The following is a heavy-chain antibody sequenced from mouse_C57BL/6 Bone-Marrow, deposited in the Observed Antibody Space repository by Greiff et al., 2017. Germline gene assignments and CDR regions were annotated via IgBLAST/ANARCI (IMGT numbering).Heavy chain of an antibody. CDR3: ARGFCYYDNPADY. Sequence: EVQLVESGGGLVKPRGSLKLSCAASGFTFSSYAMSWVRQTPEKRLEWVASISDGGIYTYYPDNVKGRFTISRCHAKTNLYLQMSQLKSEDTAMYYCARGFCYYDNPADYWGQGTTLTVSS. CDR1: GFTFSSYA. V-gene: IGHV5-4*01. D-gene: IGHD2-4*01. CDR2: ISDGGIYT. J-gene: IGHJ2*01.